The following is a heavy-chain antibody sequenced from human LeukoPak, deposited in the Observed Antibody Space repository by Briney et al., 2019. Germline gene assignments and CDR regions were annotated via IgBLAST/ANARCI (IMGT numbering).Heavy chain of an antibody. CDR1: GFTVSSNY. Sequence: GGSLRLSCAASGFTVSSNYMSWVRQAPGKGLEWVSVIYSGGSTYYADSVTGRFTISRDNSKNTLYLQMNCLRAEDTAVYYCARVNLDTAMAYYFDYWGQGTLVTVSS. CDR2: IYSGGST. D-gene: IGHD5-18*01. V-gene: IGHV3-66*01. CDR3: ARVNLDTAMAYYFDY. J-gene: IGHJ4*02.